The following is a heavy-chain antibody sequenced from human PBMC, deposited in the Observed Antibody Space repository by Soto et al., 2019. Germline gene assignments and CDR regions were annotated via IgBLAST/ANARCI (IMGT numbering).Heavy chain of an antibody. J-gene: IGHJ4*02. CDR1: GFTVSKYW. D-gene: IGHD3-16*01. CDR3: IKMGGFDF. CDR2: ITRDARST. V-gene: IGHV3-74*01. Sequence: EVQLVESGGGLVQPGVSRRLSCVAAGFTVSKYWMRFVRQAPGKGLVWLSRITRDARSTSYADSVKSRFNISRDNANKTVFLQMASLRAENTAFYYCIKMGGFDFWCPGAVVTVSS.